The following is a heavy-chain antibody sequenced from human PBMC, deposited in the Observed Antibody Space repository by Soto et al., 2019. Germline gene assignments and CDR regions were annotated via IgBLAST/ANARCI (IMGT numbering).Heavy chain of an antibody. CDR3: ASVLSSTGW. CDR1: GFTFSSYG. D-gene: IGHD2-2*01. CDR2: ISSSSGTI. Sequence: PGGSLRLSCEASGFTFSSYGMNWVRQAPGKGLEWVSYISSSSGTIYSADSVKGRFTISRDNAKNSLYLQMNSLRAEDTAVYYCASVLSSTGWWGQGTQVTVSS. V-gene: IGHV3-48*01. J-gene: IGHJ4*02.